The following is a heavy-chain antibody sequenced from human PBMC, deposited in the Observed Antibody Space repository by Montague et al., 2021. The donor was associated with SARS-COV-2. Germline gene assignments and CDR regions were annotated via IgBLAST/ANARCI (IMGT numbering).Heavy chain of an antibody. Sequence: SLRLSCAASGFIVSANYMTWVRQAPGKGLEWVSVMYSSGTIYYADSVRGRFTISRDNSKNALYLQMNSLRADDTAVYYCAGKVLVGTGNYGMDVWGRGTTVTVSS. CDR1: GFIVSANY. D-gene: IGHD1-1*01. J-gene: IGHJ6*02. CDR2: MYSSGTI. V-gene: IGHV3-53*01. CDR3: AGKVLVGTGNYGMDV.